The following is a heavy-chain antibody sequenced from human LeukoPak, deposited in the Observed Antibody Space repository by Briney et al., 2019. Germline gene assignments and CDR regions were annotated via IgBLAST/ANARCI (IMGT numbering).Heavy chain of an antibody. Sequence: GGSLRLSCTASGFTFHDYTMHWVRQAPGKGLEWVSLISWDGGTTYYADSVKRRFTVSRDDSKNSLYLQMNSLRPDDTALYYCAKGLVARGSHYMDVWGKGTTVTVSS. CDR1: GFTFHDYT. J-gene: IGHJ6*03. V-gene: IGHV3-43*01. CDR3: AKGLVARGSHYMDV. CDR2: ISWDGGTT. D-gene: IGHD3-10*01.